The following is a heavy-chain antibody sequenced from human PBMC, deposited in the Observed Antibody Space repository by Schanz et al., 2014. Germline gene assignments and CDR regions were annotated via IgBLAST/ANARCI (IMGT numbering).Heavy chain of an antibody. V-gene: IGHV3-20*04. CDR3: ARDASSSDYHLAH. J-gene: IGHJ4*02. CDR1: GFSFTTYA. Sequence: EVQLLESGGGLVQPGGSLRLSCASSGFSFTTYAMTWVRQVPGKGLEWVSRINWSDGGSTGDADSVRGRFTISRDNAKNSLYLEMNSLRVEDTAFYYGARDASSSDYHLAHWGQGTLVTVSS. CDR2: INWSDGGST. D-gene: IGHD3-22*01.